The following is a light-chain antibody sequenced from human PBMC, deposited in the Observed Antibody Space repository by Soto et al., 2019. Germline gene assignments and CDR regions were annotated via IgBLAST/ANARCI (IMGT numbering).Light chain of an antibody. V-gene: IGLV1-40*01. CDR1: TSTVRALYD. Sequence: QSVLTQPPSVSGAPGQRVTISCTGSTSTVRALYDVHWYQQLPGAAPKLLIYGNDNRPSGVPDRFSGSRSGNSASLVINGLQTEDEAHYYCLSYGGTPSGVFGTGTKVTVL. CDR3: LSYGGTPSGV. J-gene: IGLJ1*01. CDR2: GND.